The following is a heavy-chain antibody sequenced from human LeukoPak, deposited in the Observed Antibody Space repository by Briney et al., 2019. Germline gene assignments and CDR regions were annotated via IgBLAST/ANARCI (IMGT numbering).Heavy chain of an antibody. Sequence: ASVKVSCKASGYTFTSYGISWVRQAPGQGLEWMGCISAYNGNTNYAQKLQGRVIMTIDTSTRTAYMDLRSLRSDDTAVYYCAREACGGSCFEFDYWGQGTLVTVSS. V-gene: IGHV1-18*01. J-gene: IGHJ4*02. CDR2: ISAYNGNT. CDR1: GYTFTSYG. D-gene: IGHD2-15*01. CDR3: AREACGGSCFEFDY.